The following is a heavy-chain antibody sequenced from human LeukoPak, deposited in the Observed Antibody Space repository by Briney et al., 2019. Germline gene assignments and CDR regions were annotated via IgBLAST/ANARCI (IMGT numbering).Heavy chain of an antibody. J-gene: IGHJ4*02. CDR1: GFTFSDYY. D-gene: IGHD3-22*01. V-gene: IGHV3-11*04. CDR3: AREDDSSGYYYRY. Sequence: KPGGSLRLSCAASGFTFSDYYMSWIRQAPGKGLEWVSYISSSGSTIYYADSVKGRFTISRDNAKNSLYLQMNGLRAEDTAVYYCAREDDSSGYYYRYWGQGTLVTVSS. CDR2: ISSSGSTI.